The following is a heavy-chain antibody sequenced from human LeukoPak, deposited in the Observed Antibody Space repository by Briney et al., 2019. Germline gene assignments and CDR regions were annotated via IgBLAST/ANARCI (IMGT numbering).Heavy chain of an antibody. J-gene: IGHJ4*02. CDR3: ASPVAGTGFDY. V-gene: IGHV3-21*01. CDR2: ISSSSSYI. Sequence: GGSLRLPCAASGFTFSSYSMNWVRQAPGRGLEWVSSISSSSSYIYYADSVKGRFTISRDNAKNSLYLQMNSLRAEDTAVYYCASPVAGTGFDYWGQGTLVTVSS. D-gene: IGHD6-19*01. CDR1: GFTFSSYS.